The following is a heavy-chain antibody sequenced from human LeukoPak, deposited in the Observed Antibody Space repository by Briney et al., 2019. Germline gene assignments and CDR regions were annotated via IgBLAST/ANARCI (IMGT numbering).Heavy chain of an antibody. J-gene: IGHJ4*02. CDR1: GFTFSSYD. D-gene: IGHD6-19*01. CDR3: ARGAVAGSPFDY. Sequence: GGSLRLSCAASGFTFSSYDMHWVRQATGKGLEWASAIGTAGDTYYPGSVKGRFTISRENAKNSLYLQMNSLRAGDTAVYYCARGAVAGSPFDYWGQGTLVTVSS. CDR2: IGTAGDT. V-gene: IGHV3-13*01.